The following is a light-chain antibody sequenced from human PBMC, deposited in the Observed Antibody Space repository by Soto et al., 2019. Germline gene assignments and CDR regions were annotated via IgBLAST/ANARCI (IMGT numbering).Light chain of an antibody. CDR3: QKYNTVPWT. CDR2: AAS. V-gene: IGKV1-27*01. J-gene: IGKJ1*01. CDR1: QAISNY. Sequence: DIQMTQSPSSLSASAGDRVTFTYRASQAISNYLAWYQQKPGKVPKLLIYAASSLQSGVPSRFSGSGSGTEFTLTIISLQPEDVATYYCQKYNTVPWTFGQGTKVEIK.